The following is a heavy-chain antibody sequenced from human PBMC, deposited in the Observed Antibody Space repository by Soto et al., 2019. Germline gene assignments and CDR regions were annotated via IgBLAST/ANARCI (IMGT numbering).Heavy chain of an antibody. Sequence: GESLKISCKGSGYSFSNYRIGWVRQMPGKGLEWMGIIYPGDSDTRYSPSFQGQVTISADKSISTAHLQWSSLKASDTALYYCARQNSYGYYYYGLDVWGQGTTVTVSS. V-gene: IGHV5-51*01. CDR1: GYSFSNYR. CDR3: ARQNSYGYYYYGLDV. J-gene: IGHJ6*02. CDR2: IYPGDSDT. D-gene: IGHD5-18*01.